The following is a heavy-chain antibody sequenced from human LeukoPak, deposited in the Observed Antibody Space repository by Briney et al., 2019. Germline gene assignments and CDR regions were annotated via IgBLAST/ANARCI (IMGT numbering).Heavy chain of an antibody. CDR2: IYSSGST. V-gene: IGHV4-59*01. J-gene: IGHJ5*02. CDR1: GGSISGYY. D-gene: IGHD5-18*01. Sequence: PSETLSLTCTVSGGSISGYYWSWIRQPPGKGLEWIGYIYSSGSTNYNPSLKSRVTISVDTSNNQFSLKLSSVTAADTAVYYCARGHSYGYGWFDPWGQGTLVTVSS. CDR3: ARGHSYGYGWFDP.